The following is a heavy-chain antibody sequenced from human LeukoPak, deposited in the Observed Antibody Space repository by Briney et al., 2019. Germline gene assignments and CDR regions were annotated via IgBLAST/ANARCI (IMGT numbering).Heavy chain of an antibody. D-gene: IGHD2-2*01. Sequence: SVKVSCKASGGTFSSYAISWVRQAPGQGLEWMGGIIPIFGTANYAQKFQGRVTITADESTRTAYMELSSLRSEDTAVYYCARRGYCSSTSCYPPTIYGMDVWGQGTTVTVSS. CDR1: GGTFSSYA. CDR2: IIPIFGTA. J-gene: IGHJ6*02. V-gene: IGHV1-69*13. CDR3: ARRGYCSSTSCYPPTIYGMDV.